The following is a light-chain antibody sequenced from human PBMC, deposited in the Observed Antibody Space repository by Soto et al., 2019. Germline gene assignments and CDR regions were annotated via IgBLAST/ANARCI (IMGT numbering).Light chain of an antibody. J-gene: IGLJ2*01. V-gene: IGLV2-14*01. Sequence: QSVLTQPASVSGSPGQSITISCVGTRDDIGAYDYVSWYQQHPGNAPKLLVYEVINRPSGVSDRFSGSKSGNTASLTISGLQAEDEADYYCNSYTNSSAVVFGGGTKATVL. CDR1: RDDIGAYDY. CDR3: NSYTNSSAVV. CDR2: EVI.